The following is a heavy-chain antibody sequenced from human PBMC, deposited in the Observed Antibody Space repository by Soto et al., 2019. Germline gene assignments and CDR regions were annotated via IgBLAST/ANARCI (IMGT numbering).Heavy chain of an antibody. Sequence: EAQSVMSHVSGGSISSGGYYRSWIRQPPGKGLEWIGKINHSGSTNYNPSLKSRVTISVDTSKNQFYLKLTSVTAADTAVFYCAREPSQDDHSYYGVDVWGQGTTVTV. CDR3: AREPSQDDHSYYGVDV. J-gene: IGHJ6*02. V-gene: IGHV4-39*07. CDR1: GGSISSGGYY. CDR2: INHSGST.